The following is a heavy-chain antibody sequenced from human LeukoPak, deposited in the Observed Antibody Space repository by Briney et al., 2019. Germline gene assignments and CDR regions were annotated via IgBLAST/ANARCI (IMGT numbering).Heavy chain of an antibody. CDR3: TRVPIGYSYGYDY. J-gene: IGHJ4*02. CDR1: GFTFSSYW. D-gene: IGHD5-18*01. CDR2: IYYSGST. Sequence: PGGSLRLSCAASGFTFSSYWMNWARQAPGKGLEWIGYIYYSGSTNYNPSLKSRVTISVDTSKNKFSLKLSSVTAADTAVYYCTRVPIGYSYGYDYWGQGTLVTVSS. V-gene: IGHV4-59*01.